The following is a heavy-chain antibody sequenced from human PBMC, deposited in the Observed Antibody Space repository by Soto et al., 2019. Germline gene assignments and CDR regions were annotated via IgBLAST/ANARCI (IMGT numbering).Heavy chain of an antibody. D-gene: IGHD3-3*01. Sequence: EGQLVESGGGFVQPGRSLRLSCAGSGFIFDDFALHWVRQAPGKGLEWVSGISWNSDSIGYADAVKGRFTISRDNAKNSIYLQMNSLRVEDTALYYCTKVGGLYDFWSGPLHFDLWGQGTLVTVSS. CDR1: GFIFDDFA. J-gene: IGHJ4*02. CDR3: TKVGGLYDFWSGPLHFDL. CDR2: ISWNSDSI. V-gene: IGHV3-9*01.